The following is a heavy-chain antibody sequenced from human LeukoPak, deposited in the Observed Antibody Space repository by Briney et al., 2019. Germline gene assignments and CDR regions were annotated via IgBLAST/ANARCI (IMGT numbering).Heavy chain of an antibody. CDR2: IYSGGST. D-gene: IGHD1-26*01. V-gene: IGHV3-66*01. CDR3: ARESIVGFN. J-gene: IGHJ4*02. CDR1: GFTFSDTW. Sequence: PGGSLRLSCAASGFTFSDTWMHWVRQAPGKGLEWVSVIYSGGSTYYADSVKGRFTISRDNSKNTLYLQMNSLRAEDTAVYYCARESIVGFNWGQGTLVTVSS.